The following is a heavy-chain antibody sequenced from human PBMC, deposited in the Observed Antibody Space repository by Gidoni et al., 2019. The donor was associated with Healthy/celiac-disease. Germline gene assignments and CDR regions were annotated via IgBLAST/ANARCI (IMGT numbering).Heavy chain of an antibody. Sequence: QVQRVQSGAEVKKPGSSVKVSCKASGGTFSSYAISWVRQAPGQGLEWMGGIIPIFGTANYAQKFQGRVTITADESTSTAYMELSSLRSEDTAVYYCARVVVEETWIQLFPAQSYYGMDVWGQGTTVTVSS. V-gene: IGHV1-69*01. D-gene: IGHD5-18*01. CDR2: IIPIFGTA. J-gene: IGHJ6*02. CDR1: GGTFSSYA. CDR3: ARVVVEETWIQLFPAQSYYGMDV.